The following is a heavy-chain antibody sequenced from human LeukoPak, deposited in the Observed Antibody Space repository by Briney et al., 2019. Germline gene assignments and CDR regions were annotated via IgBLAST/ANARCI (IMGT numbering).Heavy chain of an antibody. J-gene: IGHJ6*02. CDR1: GGTFTSYA. Sequence: SVKVSCKASGGTFTSYAISWVRQAPGQGLEWMGGIIPIFGTANYAQKFQGRVTITADESTSTAYMELSSLRSEDTAVYYCARRGPFWSGYLAVYYYYYGMDVWGQGTTVTVSS. CDR3: ARRGPFWSGYLAVYYYYYGMDV. V-gene: IGHV1-69*01. CDR2: IIPIFGTA. D-gene: IGHD3-3*01.